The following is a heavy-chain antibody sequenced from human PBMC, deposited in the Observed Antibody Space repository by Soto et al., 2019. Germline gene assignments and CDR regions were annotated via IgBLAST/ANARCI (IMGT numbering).Heavy chain of an antibody. V-gene: IGHV4-4*02. CDR2: IYHSGST. J-gene: IGHJ6*02. Sequence: SETLSLTCAVSGGSISSSNWWSWVRQPPGKGLEWIGEIYHSGSTNYNPSLKSRVTISVDKSKNQFSLKLSSVTAADTAVYYCARDWGYSYGFSGGYGMDVWGQGTTVTVSS. CDR1: GGSISSSNW. CDR3: ARDWGYSYGFSGGYGMDV. D-gene: IGHD5-18*01.